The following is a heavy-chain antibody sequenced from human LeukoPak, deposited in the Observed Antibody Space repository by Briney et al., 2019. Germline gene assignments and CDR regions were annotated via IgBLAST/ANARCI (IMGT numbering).Heavy chain of an antibody. D-gene: IGHD2-2*01. CDR3: ARVRDVVVGAAAITRDNWFDP. CDR1: GFTFSDYY. Sequence: GGSLRLSCAASGFTFSDYYMSWIRQAPGKGLEWVSYISNSGSTIYYSDPVKGRFTISRDNAKNSLYLQMNSLRAEDTAVYYCARVRDVVVGAAAITRDNWFDPWGQGTLVTVSS. V-gene: IGHV3-11*04. CDR2: ISNSGSTI. J-gene: IGHJ5*02.